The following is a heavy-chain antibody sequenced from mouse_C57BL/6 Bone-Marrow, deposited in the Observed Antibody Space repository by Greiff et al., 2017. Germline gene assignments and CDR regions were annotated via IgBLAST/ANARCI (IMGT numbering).Heavy chain of an antibody. CDR1: GYTFTSYG. J-gene: IGHJ3*01. CDR2: IYPRSGNT. CDR3: SRGYGSGPGFAY. V-gene: IGHV1-81*01. Sequence: VQLQQSGAELARPGASVKLSCKASGYTFTSYGISWVKQRTGQGLEWIGVIYPRSGNTYYNEKFKGKATLTADKSSSTAYMELRSLTSEDSAVYFCSRGYGSGPGFAYWGQGTLVTVSA. D-gene: IGHD1-1*01.